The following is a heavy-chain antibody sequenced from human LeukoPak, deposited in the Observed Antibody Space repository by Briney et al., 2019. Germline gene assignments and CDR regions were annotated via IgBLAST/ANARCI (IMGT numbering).Heavy chain of an antibody. CDR2: ISSSSTI. CDR1: GFTFSSYS. V-gene: IGHV3-48*02. D-gene: IGHD3-22*01. J-gene: IGHJ4*02. Sequence: GGSLRLSCAASGFTFSSYSMNWVRQAPGKGLEWVSYISSSSTIYYADSVKGRFTISRDNAKNSLYLQMNSLRDEDTAVYYCARGGYDSSGYRVDYWGQGTLVTVSS. CDR3: ARGGYDSSGYRVDY.